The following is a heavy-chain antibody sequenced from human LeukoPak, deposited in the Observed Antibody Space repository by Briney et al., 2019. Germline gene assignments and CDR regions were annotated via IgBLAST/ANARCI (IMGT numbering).Heavy chain of an antibody. CDR2: INPNSGGK. CDR3: ARTWKSNYYDSSGIDY. V-gene: IGHV1-2*02. Sequence: GASVKVSCKASGYTFTGYYMHWVRQAPGQGLEWMGWINPNSGGKNYAQKFQGRVTMTRDTSISTAYMELSRLRSDDTAVYYCARTWKSNYYDSSGIDYWGQGTLVTVSS. J-gene: IGHJ4*02. D-gene: IGHD3-22*01. CDR1: GYTFTGYY.